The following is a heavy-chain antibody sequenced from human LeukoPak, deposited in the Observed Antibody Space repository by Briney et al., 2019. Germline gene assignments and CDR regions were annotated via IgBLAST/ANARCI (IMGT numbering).Heavy chain of an antibody. CDR2: IKSDGST. V-gene: IGHV3-74*01. CDR1: GFTFSSYW. J-gene: IGHJ1*01. Sequence: PGGSLRLSCAASGFTFSSYWMHWVHQAPGKGLVWVSRIKSDGSTRYADSVEGRFTVSRDNAKNTVSLQMNSLRAEDTGVYYCARAPSEIGGYYPEYFRHWGQGTLVIVSS. CDR3: ARAPSEIGGYYPEYFRH. D-gene: IGHD3-22*01.